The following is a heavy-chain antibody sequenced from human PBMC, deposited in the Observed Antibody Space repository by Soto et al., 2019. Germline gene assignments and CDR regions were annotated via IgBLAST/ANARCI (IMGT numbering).Heavy chain of an antibody. V-gene: IGHV3-74*01. CDR1: GFTFSSYW. J-gene: IGHJ5*02. CDR3: ARFDSSWPTNCSDP. CDR2: INSDGSST. Sequence: GGSLRLSCAASGFTFSSYWMHWVRQAPGKGLVWVSRINSDGSSTSYADSVKGRFTISRDNAKNTLYLQMNSLRAEDTAVYYCARFDSSWPTNCSDPRCPGTLVTVSS. D-gene: IGHD6-13*01.